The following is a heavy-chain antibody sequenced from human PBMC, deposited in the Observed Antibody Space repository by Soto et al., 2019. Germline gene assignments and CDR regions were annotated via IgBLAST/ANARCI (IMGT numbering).Heavy chain of an antibody. V-gene: IGHV3-48*01. CDR3: ASGPQGYCSSTSCSLDY. Sequence: PGGSLRLSCAASGFTFSSYSMNWVRQAPGKGLEWVSYISSSSSTIYYADSVKGRFTISRDNAKNSLYLQMNSLRAEDTAVYYCASGPQGYCSSTSCSLDYWGQGTLVTVSS. CDR2: ISSSSSTI. J-gene: IGHJ4*02. D-gene: IGHD2-2*01. CDR1: GFTFSSYS.